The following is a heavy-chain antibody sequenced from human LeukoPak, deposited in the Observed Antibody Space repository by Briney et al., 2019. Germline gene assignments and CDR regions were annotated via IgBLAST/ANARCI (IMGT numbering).Heavy chain of an antibody. Sequence: SQTLSLTCTVSGGSISSGSYYWSWIRQPAGKGLEWIGRIYTSGSTNYNPSLKSRVIISVDTSKNQFSLKLSSVTAADTAVYYCARDRRVRGVTYYFDYWGQGTLVTVSS. J-gene: IGHJ4*02. D-gene: IGHD3-10*01. CDR3: ARDRRVRGVTYYFDY. V-gene: IGHV4-61*02. CDR1: GGSISSGSYY. CDR2: IYTSGST.